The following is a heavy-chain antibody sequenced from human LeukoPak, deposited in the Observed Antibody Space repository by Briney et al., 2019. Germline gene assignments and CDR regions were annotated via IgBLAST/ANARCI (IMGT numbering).Heavy chain of an antibody. V-gene: IGHV1-69*13. CDR2: IIPIFGTA. D-gene: IGHD3-10*01. CDR1: GYTFTSYD. J-gene: IGHJ4*02. Sequence: ASVKVSCKASGYTFTSYDINWVRQATGRGLEWMGGIIPIFGTANYAQKFQGRVTITADESTSTAYMELSSLRSEDTAVYYCARGGVYYYGSGSYYPFDYWGQGTLVTVSS. CDR3: ARGGVYYYGSGSYYPFDY.